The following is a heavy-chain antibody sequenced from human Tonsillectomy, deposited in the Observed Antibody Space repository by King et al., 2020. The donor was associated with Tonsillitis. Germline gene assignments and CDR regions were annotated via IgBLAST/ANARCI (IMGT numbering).Heavy chain of an antibody. CDR3: ARAWGVGDPLATFDI. CDR2: ISDDGSNK. CDR1: GFTFSSYA. J-gene: IGHJ3*02. V-gene: IGHV3-33*05. Sequence: VQLVESGGGVVQPGGSLRLSCAASGFTFSSYAMRWVRQAPGKGLEWVAVISDDGSNKYYADSVKGRFTISRDNSENTLYLQVKSLRAEDTAVYYCARAWGVGDPLATFDIWGQGTMVTVSS. D-gene: IGHD2-21*02.